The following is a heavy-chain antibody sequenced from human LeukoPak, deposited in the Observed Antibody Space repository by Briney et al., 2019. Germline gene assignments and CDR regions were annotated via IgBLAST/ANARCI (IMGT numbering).Heavy chain of an antibody. V-gene: IGHV3-30*18. CDR3: AKANSSRYFDWLSN. Sequence: GGSLRLSCVASGFTFSSYGMHWVRQAPGKGLEWVAVISYDGSNKYYADSVKGRFTISRDNSKNTLHLQMNSLRAEDTAVYYCAKANSSRYFDWLSNWGQGTLVTVSS. D-gene: IGHD3-9*01. CDR2: ISYDGSNK. CDR1: GFTFSSYG. J-gene: IGHJ4*02.